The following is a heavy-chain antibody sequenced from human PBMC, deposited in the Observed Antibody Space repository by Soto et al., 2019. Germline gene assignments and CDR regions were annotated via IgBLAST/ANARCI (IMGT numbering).Heavy chain of an antibody. CDR2: ISSSSSYI. CDR3: ARDSSSAAGPDYYYYYYMDV. V-gene: IGHV3-21*01. Sequence: GSLRLSCAASGFTFSSYSMNWVRQAPGKGLEWVSSISSSSSYIYYADSVKGRFTISRDNAKNSLYLQMNSLRAEDTAVYYCARDSSSAAGPDYYYYYYMDVWGKGTTVTVSS. CDR1: GFTFSSYS. D-gene: IGHD3-10*01. J-gene: IGHJ6*03.